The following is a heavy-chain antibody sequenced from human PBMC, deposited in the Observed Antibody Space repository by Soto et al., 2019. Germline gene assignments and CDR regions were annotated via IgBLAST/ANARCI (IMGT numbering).Heavy chain of an antibody. CDR2: ISGSGDST. CDR1: GFMFSNYA. CDR3: ATDHEWERRGIY. J-gene: IGHJ4*02. V-gene: IGHV3-23*01. D-gene: IGHD1-26*01. Sequence: EVQLLASGGGLVQPGGSLRLSCAASGFMFSNYAMSWVRQAPGKGMEWVSVISGSGDSTYYADSVKGRVTTSRDNSKNTLYLQMNSLRAEDTAVYCCATDHEWERRGIYWGQVTLVTVSS.